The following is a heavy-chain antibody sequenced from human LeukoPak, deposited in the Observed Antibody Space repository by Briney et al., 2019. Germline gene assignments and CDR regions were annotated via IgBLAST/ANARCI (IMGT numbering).Heavy chain of an antibody. CDR3: ARNNGMDV. Sequence: PGGSLRLSCVASEFTFSSYYMHWVRQAPGKGLVWVSRTNTDGSNTNYADSVKGRFTISRDNAKNTLYLQMNSLRAEDTALYHCARNNGMDVWGQGTTVIVSS. CDR1: EFTFSSYY. J-gene: IGHJ6*02. V-gene: IGHV3-74*01. CDR2: TNTDGSNT.